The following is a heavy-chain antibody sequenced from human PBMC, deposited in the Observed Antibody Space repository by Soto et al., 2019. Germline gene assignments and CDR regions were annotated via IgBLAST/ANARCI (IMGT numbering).Heavy chain of an antibody. CDR1: GFTFSSSP. CDR2: IRNDGGSM. D-gene: IGHD3-3*01. V-gene: IGHV3-23*04. J-gene: IGHJ4*02. Sequence: EVQLVQSGGGLVQPGGSLRLSCAASGFTFSSSPMSWVRQVPGKGLEWISAIRNDGGSMYYVESVKGRFTISRDNSKSTSSLRMKNLRAEDTGIYYCVRDQYTMSDFLSAFSSDWGQGVQVIVSA. CDR3: VRDQYTMSDFLSAFSSD.